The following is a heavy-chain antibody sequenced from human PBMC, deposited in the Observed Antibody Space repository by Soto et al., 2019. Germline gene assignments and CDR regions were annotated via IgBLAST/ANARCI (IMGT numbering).Heavy chain of an antibody. CDR2: IYFTGST. CDR3: ARGAVVDVLAAFKRELDP. V-gene: IGHV4-30-4*01. D-gene: IGHD2-15*01. CDR1: SETVKNGDYV. Sequence: KPSETLSIACTVSSETVKNGDYVWTWIRQSPGKGLEWLGYIYFTGSTYYSPSLKSRLHISMDKSKNHFSLEMTSVTVADTAVYFCARGAVVDVLAAFKRELDPWGPGLLVTVSS. J-gene: IGHJ5*02.